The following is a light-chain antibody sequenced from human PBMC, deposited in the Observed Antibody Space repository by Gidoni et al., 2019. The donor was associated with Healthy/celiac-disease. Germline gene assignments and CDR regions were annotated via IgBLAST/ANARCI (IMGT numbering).Light chain of an antibody. CDR1: SSDVGGYNY. V-gene: IGLV2-14*01. CDR2: EVS. CDR3: SSYTSSTTRLV. J-gene: IGLJ1*01. Sequence: QSALTQPASVSGSPGQSITISCTGTSSDVGGYNYVSWYQLHPGKAPKLMIFEVSNRPSGVSNRFSGSKSGNTASLTISGLQAEDEADYYCSSYTSSTTRLVFGTGTKVTVL.